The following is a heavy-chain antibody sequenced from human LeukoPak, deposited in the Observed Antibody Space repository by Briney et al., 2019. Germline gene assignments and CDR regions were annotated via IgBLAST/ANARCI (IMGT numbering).Heavy chain of an antibody. CDR1: GYTFTSYD. D-gene: IGHD3-9*01. V-gene: IGHV1-8*01. Sequence: ASVKVSCKASGYTFTSYDINWVRQATGQGLKWMGWMNPNSGNTGYAQKFQGRVTMTRNTSISTDYMQLSSLRSEDTAVYYWARGDIGNILTGRLYYYYYYGMDVWGQGTTVTVSS. CDR3: ARGDIGNILTGRLYYYYYYGMDV. CDR2: MNPNSGNT. J-gene: IGHJ6*02.